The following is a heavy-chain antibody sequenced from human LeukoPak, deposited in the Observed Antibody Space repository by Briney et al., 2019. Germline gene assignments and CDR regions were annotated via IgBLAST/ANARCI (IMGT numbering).Heavy chain of an antibody. J-gene: IGHJ4*02. CDR1: GGTFSSYA. Sequence: SVKVSCKASGGTFSSYAISWVRQAPGQGLEWMGGIIPIFGTANYAQKFQGRVTITADESTSTAYMELSSLRSEDTAVYYCATGGSSTSCYHDYWGQGTLVTVSS. V-gene: IGHV1-69*13. D-gene: IGHD2-2*01. CDR2: IIPIFGTA. CDR3: ATGGSSTSCYHDY.